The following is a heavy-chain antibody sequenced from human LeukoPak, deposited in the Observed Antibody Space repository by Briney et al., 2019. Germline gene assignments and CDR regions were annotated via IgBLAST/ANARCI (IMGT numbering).Heavy chain of an antibody. CDR3: AKKVGGVYAFDI. CDR1: GFTFSSYA. D-gene: IGHD3-16*01. CDR2: ISGSGDST. V-gene: IGHV3-23*01. Sequence: GGSLRLSCAASGFTFSSYAMSWVRQAPGKGLEWVSAISGSGDSTYYGDSVKGRFTISRDNSKNTLYLQMNSLRAEDTAVYYCAKKVGGVYAFDIWGQGTMVTVSS. J-gene: IGHJ3*02.